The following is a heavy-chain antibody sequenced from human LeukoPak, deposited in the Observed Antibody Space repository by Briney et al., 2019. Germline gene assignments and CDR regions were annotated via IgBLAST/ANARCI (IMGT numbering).Heavy chain of an antibody. Sequence: GGSLRLSCAASGFTFSSYAMHWVRQAPGKGLEWVAVISYDGSNKYYADSVKGRFTISRDNSKNTLYLQMNSLRAEDTALYYCAKGWWEPRYYFDYWGQGTLVTVSS. CDR1: GFTFSSYA. CDR3: AKGWWEPRYYFDY. J-gene: IGHJ4*02. V-gene: IGHV3-30-3*01. D-gene: IGHD2-15*01. CDR2: ISYDGSNK.